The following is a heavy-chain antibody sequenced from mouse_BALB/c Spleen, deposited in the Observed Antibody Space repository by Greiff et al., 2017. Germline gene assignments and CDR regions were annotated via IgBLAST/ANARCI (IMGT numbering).Heavy chain of an antibody. CDR1: GYSFTGYY. CDR3: ARERGNCYAMDY. J-gene: IGHJ4*01. V-gene: IGHV1S34*01. CDR2: ISCYNGAT. D-gene: IGHD2-1*01. Sequence: LVKTGASVKISCKASGYSFTGYYMHWVKQSHGKSLEWIGYISCYNGATSYNQKFKGKATFTVDTSSSTAYMQFNSLTSEDSAVYYCARERGNCYAMDYWGQGTSVTVSS.